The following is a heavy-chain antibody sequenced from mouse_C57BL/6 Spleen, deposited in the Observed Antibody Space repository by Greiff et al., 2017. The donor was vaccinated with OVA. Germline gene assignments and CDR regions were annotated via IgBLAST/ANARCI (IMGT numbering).Heavy chain of an antibody. CDR1: GFTFSDYG. CDR2: ISCGSSTI. Sequence: EVHLVESGGGLVKPGGSLKLSCAASGFTFSDYGMHWVRQAPEKGLEWVAYISCGSSTIYYADTVKGRFTISRDNAKNTLFLQMTSLRSEDTAMYYCARGYYGYAWFAYWGQGTLVTVSA. J-gene: IGHJ3*01. CDR3: ARGYYGYAWFAY. D-gene: IGHD2-2*01. V-gene: IGHV5-17*01.